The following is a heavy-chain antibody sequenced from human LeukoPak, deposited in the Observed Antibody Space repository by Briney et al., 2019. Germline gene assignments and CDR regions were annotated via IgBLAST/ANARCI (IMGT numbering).Heavy chain of an antibody. D-gene: IGHD6-19*01. J-gene: IGHJ4*02. CDR3: AKDKEAQWLDRGLYFDY. V-gene: IGHV3-21*04. Sequence: GGSLRLSSAAAGFTFSSYSMNWVRRAPGKGLEGVSSISSSSSYIYYADSVKGRFTISRDNAKNSLYLQMNSLRAEDTALYYCAKDKEAQWLDRGLYFDYWGQGTLVTVSS. CDR1: GFTFSSYS. CDR2: ISSSSSYI.